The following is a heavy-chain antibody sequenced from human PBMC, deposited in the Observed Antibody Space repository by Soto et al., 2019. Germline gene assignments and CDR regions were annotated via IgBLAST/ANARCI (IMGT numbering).Heavy chain of an antibody. CDR1: GFTFSSYA. CDR2: IKQDESEK. D-gene: IGHD6-6*01. Sequence: GGSLRLSCAASGFTFSSYAMSWVRQAPGKGLEWVANIKQDESEKYYVDSVKGRFTISRDNAKNSLYLQMNSLRAEDTAVYYCAREIAARRPDFDYWGQGALVTVSSGKVKDTSKNQVVLTMTNMDPVDTATYYCARISGYYYYGMDVWGQGTTVTVSS. CDR3: AREIAARRPDFDYWGQGALVTVSSGKVKDTSKNQVVLTMTNMDPVDTATYYCARISGYYYYGMDV. J-gene: IGHJ6*02. V-gene: IGHV3-7*05.